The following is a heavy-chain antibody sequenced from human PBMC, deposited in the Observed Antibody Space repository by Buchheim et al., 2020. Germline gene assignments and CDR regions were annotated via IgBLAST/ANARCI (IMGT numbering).Heavy chain of an antibody. CDR2: IWYDGSNK. D-gene: IGHD3-22*01. CDR1: GFTFSSYG. Sequence: QVQLVESGGGVVQPGRSLRLSCAASGFTFSSYGMHWVRQAPGKGLEWVAVIWYDGSNKYYADSVKGRFTISRDNSKNTLYLQMNSLRAEDTAVYYCARGAYYYDSSVIGPWGQGTL. J-gene: IGHJ5*02. CDR3: ARGAYYYDSSVIGP. V-gene: IGHV3-33*01.